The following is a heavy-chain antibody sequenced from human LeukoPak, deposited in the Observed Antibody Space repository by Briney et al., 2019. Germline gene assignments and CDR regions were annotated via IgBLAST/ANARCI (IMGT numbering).Heavy chain of an antibody. CDR1: GYTFTSYG. D-gene: IGHD6-13*01. CDR2: ISAYNGNT. Sequence: ASVKVSCKASGYTFTSYGISWVRQAPGQGLEWMGWISAYNGNTNYAQKLQGRVTMTTDTSTSTAYMELRSLRSDDTAVYYCARGRRPRYSSSWKDAFDIWGQGTMVTVSS. CDR3: ARGRRPRYSSSWKDAFDI. J-gene: IGHJ3*02. V-gene: IGHV1-18*01.